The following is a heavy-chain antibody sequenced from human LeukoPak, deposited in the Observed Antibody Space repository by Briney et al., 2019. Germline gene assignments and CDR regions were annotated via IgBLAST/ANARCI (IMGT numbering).Heavy chain of an antibody. J-gene: IGHJ4*02. D-gene: IGHD2-15*01. CDR1: GFTFSNFA. CDR3: AKDLMKTGYCSGASCYGRTD. CDR2: ILYDGRNK. V-gene: IGHV3-30*18. Sequence: GRSLRLSCAASGFTFSNFAIHWVRQAPGKGLEWVAVILYDGRNKYYGDSVEGRFTISRDNSKNTVYLEMNSLRAEDTAVYYCAKDLMKTGYCSGASCYGRTDWGQGTLVTVSS.